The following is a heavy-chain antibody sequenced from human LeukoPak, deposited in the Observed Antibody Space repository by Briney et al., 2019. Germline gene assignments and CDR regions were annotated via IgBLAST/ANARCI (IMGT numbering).Heavy chain of an antibody. CDR1: GFTFSSYS. J-gene: IGHJ4*02. Sequence: PGGSLRLSCATSGFTFSSYSMNWVRQAPGKGLEWISYISSGGSTIFYADSVKGRFTISRDNAKNSVYMQMNSLRAEDTAVYSCARQRRYCSGDSCYQRTFDFWGQGTLVTVSS. CDR2: ISSGGSTI. CDR3: ARQRRYCSGDSCYQRTFDF. D-gene: IGHD2-15*01. V-gene: IGHV3-48*04.